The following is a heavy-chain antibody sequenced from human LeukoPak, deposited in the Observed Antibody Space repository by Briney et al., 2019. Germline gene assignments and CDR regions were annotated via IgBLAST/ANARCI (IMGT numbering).Heavy chain of an antibody. V-gene: IGHV3-23*01. CDR2: ISGSGGST. CDR1: GFTFSSYA. D-gene: IGHD3-10*01. Sequence: PGGSLRLSCAASGFTFSSYAMSWDRQAPGKGLEWVSTISGSGGSTHYADSVNGRFTISRDSSKNTLHLQMNSLRVEDTAVYYCAKDMVRGVTQSAFDFWGQGTLVTVSS. J-gene: IGHJ4*02. CDR3: AKDMVRGVTQSAFDF.